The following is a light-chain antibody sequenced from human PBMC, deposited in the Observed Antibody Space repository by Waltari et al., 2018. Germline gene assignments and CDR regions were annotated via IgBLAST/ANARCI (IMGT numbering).Light chain of an antibody. J-gene: IGLJ3*02. V-gene: IGLV2-8*01. Sequence: QSALTQPPSASGSPGQSVTISCTGTSSDFGVYNYVSWYQHHPGKAPNLMIYEVNKRPSGVPDRFSGSKSANTASLTVSGLQAEDEADYYCSSYAGTNNVVFGGGTKLTVL. CDR1: SSDFGVYNY. CDR3: SSYAGTNNVV. CDR2: EVN.